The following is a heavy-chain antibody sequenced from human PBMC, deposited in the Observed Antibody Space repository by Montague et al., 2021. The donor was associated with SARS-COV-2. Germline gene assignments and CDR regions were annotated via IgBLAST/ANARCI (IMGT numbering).Heavy chain of an antibody. CDR2: IYYSGST. Sequence: SETLSLTCTVSGGSISSSSYYWGWIRQPPGKGLEWIGSIYYSGSTYYNPSLKSRVTISVDTSKNQFSLKLSSVTAADTAVYYCARISGKLVLPWGQGTLVTVSS. CDR3: ARISGKLVLP. J-gene: IGHJ5*02. D-gene: IGHD6-6*01. V-gene: IGHV4-39*07. CDR1: GGSISSSSYY.